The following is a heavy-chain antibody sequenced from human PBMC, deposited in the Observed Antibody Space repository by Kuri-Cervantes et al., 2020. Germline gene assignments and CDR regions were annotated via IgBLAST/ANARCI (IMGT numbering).Heavy chain of an antibody. D-gene: IGHD6-13*01. J-gene: IGHJ4*02. Sequence: ETLSLTCAASGFTVSSNYMSWVRQAPGKGLEWVSVIYSGGSTYYADSVKGRFTISRDNSKNTLYLQMNSLRAEDTAVYYCAKVLEQQLVLDYWGQGTLVTVSS. V-gene: IGHV3-53*01. CDR2: IYSGGST. CDR3: AKVLEQQLVLDY. CDR1: GFTVSSNY.